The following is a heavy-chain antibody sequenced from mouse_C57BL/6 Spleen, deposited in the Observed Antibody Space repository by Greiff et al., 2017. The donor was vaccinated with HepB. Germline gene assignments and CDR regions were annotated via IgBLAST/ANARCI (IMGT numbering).Heavy chain of an antibody. D-gene: IGHD1-1*01. CDR2: IDPENGDT. Sequence: EVKLMESGAELVRPGASVKLSCTASGFNIKDDYMHWVKQRPEQGLEWIGWIDPENGDTEYASKFQGKATITADTSSNTAYLQLSSLTSEDTAVYYCTTLEYYGSSYGAMDYWGQGTSVTVSS. CDR3: TTLEYYGSSYGAMDY. J-gene: IGHJ4*01. CDR1: GFNIKDDY. V-gene: IGHV14-4*01.